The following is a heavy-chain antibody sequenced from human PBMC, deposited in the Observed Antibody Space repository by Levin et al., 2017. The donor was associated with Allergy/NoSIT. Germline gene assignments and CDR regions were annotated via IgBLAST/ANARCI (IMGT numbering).Heavy chain of an antibody. CDR2: ISWDGNNE. D-gene: IGHD3-3*01. CDR3: ARDRGWSYLDY. J-gene: IGHJ4*02. V-gene: IGHV3-30*03. CDR1: GFTFSSYG. Sequence: GESLKISCAASGFTFSSYGMHWVRQAPGKGLEWVAVISWDGNNENYADSVKGRFTISRDNSKKTLYLQMNSLRPEDTAVYYCARDRGWSYLDYWGQGTLVTVSS.